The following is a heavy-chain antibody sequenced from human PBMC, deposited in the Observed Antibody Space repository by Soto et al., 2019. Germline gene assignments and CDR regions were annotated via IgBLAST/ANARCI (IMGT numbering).Heavy chain of an antibody. CDR1: GDSCGSYA. CDR3: AREPFGRFDP. J-gene: IGHJ5*02. CDR2: IIPVFGTT. Sequence: QMQLVQSGPEVKKPGSSVKVSCKASGDSCGSYAVSWVRQAPGQGLEWMGAIIPVFGTTNYTQKFQGRVTIPADDSTTTAYMELSSLRSDDTAVYYCAREPFGRFDPWGQGTLVTVSS. V-gene: IGHV1-69*01. D-gene: IGHD3-10*01.